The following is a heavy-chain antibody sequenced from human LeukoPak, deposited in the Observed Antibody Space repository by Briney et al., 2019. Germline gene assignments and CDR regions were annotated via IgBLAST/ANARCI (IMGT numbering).Heavy chain of an antibody. Sequence: SETLSLTCTVSGGSISSHYWSWIRQPPGKGLEWIGYIYYSGSTNYNPSLKSRVTISVDTSKNQFSLKLSSVTAADTAVYYCARDGGQGGTTGYYYYMDVWGKGTTVTVSS. V-gene: IGHV4-59*11. CDR1: GGSISSHY. CDR2: IYYSGST. J-gene: IGHJ6*03. CDR3: ARDGGQGGTTGYYYYMDV. D-gene: IGHD1-7*01.